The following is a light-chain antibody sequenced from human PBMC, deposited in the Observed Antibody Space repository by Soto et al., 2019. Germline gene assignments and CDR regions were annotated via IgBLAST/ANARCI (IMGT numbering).Light chain of an antibody. CDR1: QSVAGN. Sequence: EIVMTQSPATLSVSPGERATLSCRASQSVAGNLAWYQQKPGQAPRLLMNGASTRATGIPARFSGSGSGTEFTLTISSLQSEDFGVYYCQQYNNWPLTFGGGTKVEIK. V-gene: IGKV3-15*01. J-gene: IGKJ4*01. CDR3: QQYNNWPLT. CDR2: GAS.